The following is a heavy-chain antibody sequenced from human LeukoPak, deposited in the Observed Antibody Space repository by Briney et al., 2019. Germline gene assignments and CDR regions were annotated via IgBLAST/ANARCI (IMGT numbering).Heavy chain of an antibody. V-gene: IGHV3-30*02. CDR2: IRYDGTAQ. Sequence: GGSLRLSCAASGFTFSNYGMDWVRQAPGKGLEWVAFIRYDGTAQYYADSVKGRFTISRDNSKNTLYMQVNSLRAEDTAVYYCARGNSNGFDIWGRGTMVTVSS. D-gene: IGHD1-7*01. J-gene: IGHJ3*02. CDR3: ARGNSNGFDI. CDR1: GFTFSNYG.